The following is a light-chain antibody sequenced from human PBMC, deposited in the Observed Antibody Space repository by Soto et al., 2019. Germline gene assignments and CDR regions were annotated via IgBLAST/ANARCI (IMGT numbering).Light chain of an antibody. V-gene: IGKV1-9*01. CDR2: GAS. CDR1: QGIRSY. J-gene: IGKJ3*01. CDR3: QQLNTFPPFFT. Sequence: GDRVTITCRASQGIRSYVAWYQQIPGKAPELLIYGASTLRPGGASRFSGSGSGTEFTLTISSLQPEDFATYFCQQLNTFPPFFTFGPGTKVDIK.